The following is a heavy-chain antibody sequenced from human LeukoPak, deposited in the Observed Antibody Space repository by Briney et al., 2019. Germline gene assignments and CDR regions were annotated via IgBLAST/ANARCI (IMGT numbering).Heavy chain of an antibody. J-gene: IGHJ6*02. V-gene: IGHV3-23*01. CDR1: GFTFSSYA. CDR3: AKRRLAYQFQSQYYGIDV. D-gene: IGHD3-9*01. Sequence: GGSLRLSCAASGFTFSSYAMSWVRQAPGKGLEWVSVISGTGGSTYYADSVKGRFAISRDNSKNTLFLQLNSLRVEDMAVYYCAKRRLAYQFQSQYYGIDVWGQGTTVTVSS. CDR2: ISGTGGST.